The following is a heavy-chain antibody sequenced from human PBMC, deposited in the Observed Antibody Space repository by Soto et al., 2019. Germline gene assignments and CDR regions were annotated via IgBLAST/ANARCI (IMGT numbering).Heavy chain of an antibody. CDR2: ISSSSSTI. D-gene: IGHD1-26*01. J-gene: IGHJ5*02. CDR1: GFTFSSYS. Sequence: GGSLRLSCAASGFTFSSYSMNWVRQAPGKGLEWVSYISSSSSTIYYADSVKGRFTISRDNAKNSLYLQMNSLRAEDTAVYYCARHPGRIVQIGWFDPWGQGTLVTVSS. CDR3: ARHPGRIVQIGWFDP. V-gene: IGHV3-48*01.